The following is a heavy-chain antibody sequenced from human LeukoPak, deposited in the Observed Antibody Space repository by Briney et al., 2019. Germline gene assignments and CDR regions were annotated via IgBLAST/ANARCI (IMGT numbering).Heavy chain of an antibody. CDR1: GFTFSSYG. Sequence: GGSLRLSCAASGFTFSSYGMSWVRQAPGKGLEWVSAISGSVGSTYYTDSVNARLTISRDNSKNTLNLQMSSLRSEDTAVYYCAKGGDTAMDSDCWGQGTLVTVSS. J-gene: IGHJ4*02. V-gene: IGHV3-23*01. D-gene: IGHD5-18*01. CDR3: AKGGDTAMDSDC. CDR2: ISGSVGST.